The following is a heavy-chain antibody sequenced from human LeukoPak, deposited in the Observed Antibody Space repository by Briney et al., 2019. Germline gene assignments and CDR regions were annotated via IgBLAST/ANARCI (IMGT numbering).Heavy chain of an antibody. V-gene: IGHV3-53*01. CDR2: INSGGNA. D-gene: IGHD3-22*01. J-gene: IGHJ2*01. CDR1: GFTVSSNY. Sequence: TAGSLRLSCAASGFTVSSNYMNWVRQAPGKGLEWVSVINSGGNAYYADSVKGRFTISRDNSKNMLYLQMNSLRAEDAAVYYCARSQGGTMSLRHFDLWGRGTLVTVSS. CDR3: ARSQGGTMSLRHFDL.